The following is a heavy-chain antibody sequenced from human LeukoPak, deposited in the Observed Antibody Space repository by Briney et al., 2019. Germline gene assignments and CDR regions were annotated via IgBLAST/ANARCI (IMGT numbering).Heavy chain of an antibody. V-gene: IGHV4-59*01. J-gene: IGHJ5*02. CDR1: GDSIIYYY. CDR3: ARGTNWSDENWFDP. D-gene: IGHD1-20*01. CDR2: IYYSGST. Sequence: PSETLSLTCTVSGDSIIYYYWSWIRQLPGKGLEWIGYIYYSGSTKYNPSLKSRVTISVDTSKNQFSLKLTSVTAADTAVYYCARGTNWSDENWFDPWGQGTLVTVSS.